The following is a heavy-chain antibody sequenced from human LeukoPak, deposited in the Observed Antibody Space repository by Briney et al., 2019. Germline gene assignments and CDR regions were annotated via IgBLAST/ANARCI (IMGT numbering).Heavy chain of an antibody. CDR3: TRLGGSYYTY. D-gene: IGHD1-26*01. Sequence: GGSLRLSCAASGFTFSSYWMSWVRQAPGKGLEWVANIKQDGGEKYYVDSVKGRFTISRDDAKNSLFLQMNSLRAEDTAVYYCTRLGGSYYTYWGQGTLVTVSS. CDR2: IKQDGGEK. CDR1: GFTFSSYW. J-gene: IGHJ4*02. V-gene: IGHV3-7*01.